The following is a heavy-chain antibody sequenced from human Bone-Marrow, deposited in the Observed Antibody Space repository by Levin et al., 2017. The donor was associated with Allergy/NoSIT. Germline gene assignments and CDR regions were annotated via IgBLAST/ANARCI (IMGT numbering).Heavy chain of an antibody. V-gene: IGHV3-53*01. CDR2: IYSAGST. CDR1: GFTVSNNY. Sequence: SGGSLRLSCAVSGFTVSNNYMSWVRQARGKGLEWVSVIYSAGSTYYADSVRGRFTISRDNSKNTLFLQMNSLRADDTAVYYCARGGPYGYWGQGTLVTVSS. D-gene: IGHD3-16*01. CDR3: ARGGPYGY. J-gene: IGHJ4*02.